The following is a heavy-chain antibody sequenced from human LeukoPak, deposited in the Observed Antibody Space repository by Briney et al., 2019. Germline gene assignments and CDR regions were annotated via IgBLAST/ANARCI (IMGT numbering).Heavy chain of an antibody. D-gene: IGHD6-13*01. CDR1: GGSISSSSYY. CDR2: IYYSGST. CDR3: AVRRPYSRESYFDY. J-gene: IGHJ4*02. Sequence: SETLSLTCTVSGGSISSSSYYWGWIRQPPGKGLEWIGSIYYSGSTYYNPSLKSRVTISVDTSKNQFSLKLSSVTAADTAVYYCAVRRPYSRESYFDYWGQGTLVTVSS. V-gene: IGHV4-39*07.